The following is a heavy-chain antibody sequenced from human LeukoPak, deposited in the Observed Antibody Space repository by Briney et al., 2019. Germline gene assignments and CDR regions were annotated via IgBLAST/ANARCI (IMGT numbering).Heavy chain of an antibody. D-gene: IGHD4-17*01. CDR1: GFTFSTYA. CDR3: ATGSYGDYFFDF. CDR2: ISYDGSNK. J-gene: IGHJ4*02. V-gene: IGHV3-30-3*01. Sequence: GGSLRLSCAASGFTFSTYAMHWVRQAPGKGLEWVAVISYDGSNKYYADSVRGRFTISRDNAKNSLYLQMNSLRADDTAVYYCATGSYGDYFFDFWGQGTLVTVSS.